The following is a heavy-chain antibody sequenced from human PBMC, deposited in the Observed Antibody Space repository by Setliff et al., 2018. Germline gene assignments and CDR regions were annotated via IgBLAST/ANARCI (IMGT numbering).Heavy chain of an antibody. J-gene: IGHJ6*03. CDR3: SRDGYGDDWNTFVDVYYYYMDV. CDR1: GYSINSGYY. V-gene: IGHV4-38-2*02. Sequence: PSETLSLTCAVSGYSINSGYYWGWIRQSPGKGLEWIGSIYRDGNTYYNPFLRSRVTISVDTSKNQFFLNLSFLTAADTAVSYCSRDGYGDDWNTFVDVYYYYMDVWGKGTTVTVSS. D-gene: IGHD5-18*01. CDR2: IYRDGNT.